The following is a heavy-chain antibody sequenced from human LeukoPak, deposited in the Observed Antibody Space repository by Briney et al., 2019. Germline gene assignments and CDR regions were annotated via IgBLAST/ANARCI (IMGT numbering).Heavy chain of an antibody. CDR3: AKHLRILEWLFDY. J-gene: IGHJ4*02. V-gene: IGHV3-21*04. D-gene: IGHD3-3*01. CDR1: GFTFSSYS. Sequence: GGSLRLSCAASGFTFSSYSMNWVRQAQEKGLEWVSSISSSSSYIYYADSVKGRFTISRDNSKNTLFLQMNSLRAEDAAVYYCAKHLRILEWLFDYWGQGTLVTVSS. CDR2: ISSSSSYI.